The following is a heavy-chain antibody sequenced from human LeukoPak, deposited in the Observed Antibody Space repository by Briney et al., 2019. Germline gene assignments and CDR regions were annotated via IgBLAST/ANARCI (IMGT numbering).Heavy chain of an antibody. J-gene: IGHJ4*02. V-gene: IGHV3-30*18. D-gene: IGHD3-10*01. Sequence: GGSLRLSCAASGFTFSSYGIHWVRQAPGKGLEWVAVISYHGSDQFYADSVEGRFTVSRDNSKNTLYLQMNSLRPEDTAVYFCAKDRGAAAWVLYFDYWGQGTLVTVSS. CDR2: ISYHGSDQ. CDR3: AKDRGAAAWVLYFDY. CDR1: GFTFSSYG.